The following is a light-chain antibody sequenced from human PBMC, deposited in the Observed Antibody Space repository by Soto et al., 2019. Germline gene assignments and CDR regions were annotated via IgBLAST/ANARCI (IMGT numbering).Light chain of an antibody. Sequence: DIKMTQSPSSLSASVGDRVTITCRASQGISNYLAWYQQKPGKDPKLLIYAASTLQAGVPSRFSGSGSGTDFTLTISSMQPEDVATYYCQKYNSAPPFTFGPGTKVDIK. CDR1: QGISNY. CDR2: AAS. CDR3: QKYNSAPPFT. V-gene: IGKV1-27*01. J-gene: IGKJ3*01.